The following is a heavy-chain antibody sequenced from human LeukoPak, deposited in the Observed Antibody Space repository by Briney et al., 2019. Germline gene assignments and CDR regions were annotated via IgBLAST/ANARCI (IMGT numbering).Heavy chain of an antibody. D-gene: IGHD6-13*01. CDR1: GFTFSSYA. Sequence: AGGSLRLSCAASGFTFSSYAMHWVRQAPGKGLEWVAFIRYDGSNKYYADSVKGRFTISRDNSKNTLYLQMNSLRAEDTAVYYCAKDKQYSSRYYFDYWGQGTLVTVSS. CDR2: IRYDGSNK. V-gene: IGHV3-30*02. CDR3: AKDKQYSSRYYFDY. J-gene: IGHJ4*02.